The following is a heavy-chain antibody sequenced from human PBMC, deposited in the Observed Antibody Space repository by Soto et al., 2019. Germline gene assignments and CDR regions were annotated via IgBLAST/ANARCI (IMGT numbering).Heavy chain of an antibody. CDR3: ARHSSSWYEGWFDP. V-gene: IGHV1-8*01. D-gene: IGHD6-13*01. Sequence: QVQLVQSGAEVKKPGASVKVSCKASGYTFTSYDINWVRQANGQGLEWMGWMKPNSGNTGYAQKFQGRVNMTRNNSISTAYMELSSLRSEDTAVYYCARHSSSWYEGWFDPWGQGTLVTVSS. J-gene: IGHJ5*02. CDR2: MKPNSGNT. CDR1: GYTFTSYD.